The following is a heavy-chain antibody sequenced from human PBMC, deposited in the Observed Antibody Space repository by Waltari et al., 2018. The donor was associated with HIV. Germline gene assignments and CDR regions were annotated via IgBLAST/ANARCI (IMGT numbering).Heavy chain of an antibody. CDR1: GFTFHNYA. D-gene: IGHD4-17*01. CDR3: AKARVTTKIYFYYGLDV. J-gene: IGHJ6*02. V-gene: IGHV3-23*01. CDR2: RGGTGGT. Sequence: EVELLESGGGLVQPGGSLRLSCAASGFTFHNYAMSWVRQAPCDGREGMSVRGGTGGTYYSGSVKVPFTISRDNSKNTLYLQMDSLSAEDTAIYYCAKARVTTKIYFYYGLDVWGQGTTVTVSS.